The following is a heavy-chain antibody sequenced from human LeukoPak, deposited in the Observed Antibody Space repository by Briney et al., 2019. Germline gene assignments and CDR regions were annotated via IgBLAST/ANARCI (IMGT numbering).Heavy chain of an antibody. CDR1: GGSISSSGYY. V-gene: IGHV4-39*07. D-gene: IGHD3-3*01. Sequence: PSETLSLTCTVSGGSISSSGYYWGWIRQPPGKGLEWIGSVDYTGITSHSPSLKSRVTISVDTSKNQFSLKLSSVTAADTAVYYCARATRLGRFLEWSHYYYYYYGMDVWGQGTTVTVSS. CDR2: VDYTGIT. CDR3: ARATRLGRFLEWSHYYYYYYGMDV. J-gene: IGHJ6*02.